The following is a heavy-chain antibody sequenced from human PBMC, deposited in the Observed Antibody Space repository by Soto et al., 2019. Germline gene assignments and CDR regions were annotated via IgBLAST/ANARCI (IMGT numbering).Heavy chain of an antibody. V-gene: IGHV3-48*03. CDR2: IHSGGSRI. Sequence: EVQLVESGGGLVQPGGSLILSCAASGFTFSTYHMNWVGQAPGKGLEWVSYIHSGGSRIYYADSVKGRFTISRDNAKNSLYLQMNSLRAEDTAVYYCARDGSTVTTNYHYAMDVWGQGTTVTVSS. CDR1: GFTFSTYH. D-gene: IGHD4-17*01. CDR3: ARDGSTVTTNYHYAMDV. J-gene: IGHJ6*02.